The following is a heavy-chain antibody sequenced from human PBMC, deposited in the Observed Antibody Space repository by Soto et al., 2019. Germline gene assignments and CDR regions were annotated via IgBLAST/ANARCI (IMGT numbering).Heavy chain of an antibody. Sequence: SETLSLTCSLSGVSITGGYYWSCIRQHPGKGLEWIGSIHYLGSTYYNPSLKTRITISLDRSNNQFSLNLSSVTAADTAVYYCERLRDSFGLDAWGQGTPVTVSS. CDR1: GVSITGGYY. CDR2: IHYLGST. CDR3: ERLRDSFGLDA. J-gene: IGHJ6*02. V-gene: IGHV4-31*03.